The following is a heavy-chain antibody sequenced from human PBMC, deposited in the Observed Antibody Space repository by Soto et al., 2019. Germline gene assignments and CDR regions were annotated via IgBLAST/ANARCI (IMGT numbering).Heavy chain of an antibody. J-gene: IGHJ6*02. D-gene: IGHD2-2*01. CDR1: GYTFTSYD. Sequence: WASVKVSCKASGYTFTSYDINWVRQATGHGLEWMGWMNPNSGNTGYAQKFQGRVTMTRNTSISTAYMELGSLRSEDTAVYYCAREGFHCRSTSCHHYYYYGMDVWSQGTTVTVSS. V-gene: IGHV1-8*01. CDR2: MNPNSGNT. CDR3: AREGFHCRSTSCHHYYYYGMDV.